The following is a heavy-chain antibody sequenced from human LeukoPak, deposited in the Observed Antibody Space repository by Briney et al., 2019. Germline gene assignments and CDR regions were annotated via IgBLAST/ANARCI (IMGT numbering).Heavy chain of an antibody. V-gene: IGHV3-66*02. D-gene: IGHD5-12*01. Sequence: PGGSLRLSCAASGFTFSSYAMRWVRQAPGKGLEWVSVIYSGGTTYNIDDVKGRFTISRDNYKNTLYLQMNSLRAEDTAVYYCGGFLATIEGGFDYWGQGTLVTVSS. J-gene: IGHJ4*02. CDR3: GGFLATIEGGFDY. CDR2: IYSGGTT. CDR1: GFTFSSYA.